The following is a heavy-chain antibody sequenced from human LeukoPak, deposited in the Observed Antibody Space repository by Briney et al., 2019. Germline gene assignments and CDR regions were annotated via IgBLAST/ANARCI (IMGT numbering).Heavy chain of an antibody. CDR1: GFTFSSYW. CDR2: IKQDGSEK. D-gene: IGHD3-22*01. V-gene: IGHV3-7*01. CDR3: ARDIYSGLLLLTDY. Sequence: PGGSLRLSCAASGFTFSSYWMSWVRQAPGKGLEWVANIKQDGSEKYYVDSVKGRFTISRDNAKNSLYLQMNSLRAEDTAVYYGARDIYSGLLLLTDYWGQGTLVTVSS. J-gene: IGHJ4*02.